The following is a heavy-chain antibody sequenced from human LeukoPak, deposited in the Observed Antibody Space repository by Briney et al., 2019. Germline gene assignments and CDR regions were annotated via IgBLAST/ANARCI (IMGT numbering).Heavy chain of an antibody. CDR3: ARDAVVLSPDYYYYMDV. J-gene: IGHJ6*03. CDR2: ISYDGSNK. D-gene: IGHD2-8*02. Sequence: PGGSLILSCAASGFTFSSYAMHWVRQAPGKGLEWVAVISYDGSNKYHADSVKGRFTISRDNSKNTLYLQMNSLRAEDTAVYYCARDAVVLSPDYYYYMDVWGKGTTVTVSS. CDR1: GFTFSSYA. V-gene: IGHV3-30*04.